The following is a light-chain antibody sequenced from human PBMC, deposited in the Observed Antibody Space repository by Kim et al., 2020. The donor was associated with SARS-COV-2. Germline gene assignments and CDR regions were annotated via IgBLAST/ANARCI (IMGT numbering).Light chain of an antibody. CDR1: QSVGSN. V-gene: IGKV3D-15*01. CDR2: GAS. Sequence: EIVMTQSPATLSVSPGKSATLSCRASQSVGSNLAWYRQTPGQPPRLLIYGASTRATGIPARFSGSGSGTEFTLTISSLQSEDFAVYYCQQYDNWPPYTFGQGTKLEI. CDR3: QQYDNWPPYT. J-gene: IGKJ2*01.